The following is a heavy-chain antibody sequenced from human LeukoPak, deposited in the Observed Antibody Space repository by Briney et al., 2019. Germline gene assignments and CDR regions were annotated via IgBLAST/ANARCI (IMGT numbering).Heavy chain of an antibody. D-gene: IGHD3-22*01. CDR3: ARLYYYDSSGYRPLVY. V-gene: IGHV3-48*01. CDR2: ISSSSSTI. Sequence: QAGGSLRLSCAASGFTFSSYSMNWVRQAPGKGLEWVSYISSSSSTIYYADSVKGRFTISRDNAKNSLYLQMNSLRAEDTAVYYCARLYYYDSSGYRPLVYWGRGTLVTVSS. CDR1: GFTFSSYS. J-gene: IGHJ4*02.